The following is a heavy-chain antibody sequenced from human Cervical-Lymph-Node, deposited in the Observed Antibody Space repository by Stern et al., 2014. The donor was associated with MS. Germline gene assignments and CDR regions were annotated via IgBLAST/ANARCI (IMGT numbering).Heavy chain of an antibody. CDR3: ARGGLRDYLRKSYGKMDY. J-gene: IGHJ4*02. D-gene: IGHD3-16*01. CDR2: ISYDGTNK. Sequence: MQLVESGGGVVQPGTSLRLSCAVSGFTFSNYAMHWVRQAPGKGLEWVAVISYDGTNKYYADSVKGRFTISRDNSRNTVYLQVHSLRAEDTAVYYCARGGLRDYLRKSYGKMDYWGQGTLVTVSS. V-gene: IGHV3-30*04. CDR1: GFTFSNYA.